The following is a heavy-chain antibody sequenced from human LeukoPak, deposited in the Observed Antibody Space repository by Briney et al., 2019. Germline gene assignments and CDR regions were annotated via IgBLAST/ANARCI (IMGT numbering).Heavy chain of an antibody. D-gene: IGHD6-6*01. J-gene: IGHJ4*02. Sequence: PGGSLRLSCAASGFTFSGSAMHWVRQASGKGLEWVGRIRSKANSYATAYAASVKGRFTISRDDSKNTACLQMNSLKTEDTAVYYCTRSPSSSSDFDYWGQGTLVTVSS. CDR1: GFTFSGSA. CDR3: TRSPSSSSDFDY. CDR2: IRSKANSYAT. V-gene: IGHV3-73*01.